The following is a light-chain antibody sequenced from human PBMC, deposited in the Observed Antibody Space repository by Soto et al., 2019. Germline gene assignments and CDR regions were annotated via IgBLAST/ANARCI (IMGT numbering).Light chain of an antibody. CDR2: GAS. CDR3: QQYGSSHQT. CDR1: QTVSRDY. V-gene: IGKV3-20*01. Sequence: EIFLTQSPGTLSLSPGERATLSCRAGQTVSRDYLAWYQQKPGQAPRLLIYGASSRATGIPDRFSGSGSGTDFTLTISRLEPEDFAVYSCQQYGSSHQTFGQGTKVDIK. J-gene: IGKJ1*01.